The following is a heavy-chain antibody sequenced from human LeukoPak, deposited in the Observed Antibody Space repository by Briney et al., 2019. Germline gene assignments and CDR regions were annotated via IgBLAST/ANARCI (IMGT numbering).Heavy chain of an antibody. CDR3: AKDLLVLLGLENAFDI. J-gene: IGHJ3*02. D-gene: IGHD3-10*02. Sequence: GGSLRLSCAASGFTFSSYAMSWVRQAPGKGLEWVSAISGSGGSTYYADSVKGRFTISRDNSKNTLYLQMNSLRAEDTAVYYCAKDLLVLLGLENAFDIWGQGTMVTVSS. CDR2: ISGSGGST. V-gene: IGHV3-23*01. CDR1: GFTFSSYA.